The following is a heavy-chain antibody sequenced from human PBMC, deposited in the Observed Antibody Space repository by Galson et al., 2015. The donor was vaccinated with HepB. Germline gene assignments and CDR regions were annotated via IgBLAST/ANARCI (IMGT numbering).Heavy chain of an antibody. J-gene: IGHJ6*02. CDR3: ARDPPFDYGSGSYYKIHPYYYGMDV. D-gene: IGHD3-10*01. CDR2: ISSSSSYI. V-gene: IGHV3-21*01. CDR1: GFTFSSYS. Sequence: SLRLSCAASGFTFSSYSMNWVRQAPGKGLEWVSSISSSSSYIYYADSVKGRFTISRDNAKNSLYLQMNSLRAEDTAVYYCARDPPFDYGSGSYYKIHPYYYGMDVWGQGTTVTVS.